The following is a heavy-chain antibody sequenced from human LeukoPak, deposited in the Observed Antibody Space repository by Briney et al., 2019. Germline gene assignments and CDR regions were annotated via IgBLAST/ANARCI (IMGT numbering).Heavy chain of an antibody. CDR3: ARHLAAAGNLDY. CDR1: GGSISSYY. CDR2: IYYSGST. D-gene: IGHD6-13*01. Sequence: SETLSLTFTVSGGSISSYYWSWIRQPSGKGLEWIGYIYYSGSTNYNPSLKSRVTISVDTSKNQFSLKLSSVTAADTAVYYCARHLAAAGNLDYWGQGTLVTVSS. V-gene: IGHV4-59*08. J-gene: IGHJ4*02.